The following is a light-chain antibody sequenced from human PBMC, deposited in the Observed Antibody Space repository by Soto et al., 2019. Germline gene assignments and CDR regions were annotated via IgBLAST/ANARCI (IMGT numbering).Light chain of an antibody. CDR1: QSVSSN. CDR3: QQHNNWPPWT. CDR2: GAS. Sequence: EIVLTQSPGTLSLSPGERATLSCRASQSVSSNYLAWYQQKPGQAPRLLIYGASTRATGIPARFSGSGSGTEFTLTISSLQSEDFAVYYCQQHNNWPPWTFGQGTKVDIK. V-gene: IGKV3-15*01. J-gene: IGKJ1*01.